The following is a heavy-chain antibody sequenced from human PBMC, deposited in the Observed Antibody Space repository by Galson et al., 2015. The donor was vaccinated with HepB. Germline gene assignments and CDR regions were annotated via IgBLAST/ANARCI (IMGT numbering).Heavy chain of an antibody. CDR3: ARVCSNMSCLRYSYYGMDV. CDR1: GFTFSNYG. V-gene: IGHV3-33*01. Sequence: SLRLSCAASGFTFSNYGIHWVRQAPGKGLEWVAVIWYDVSNKDYADSVKGRFTISRDNSKNTLYLQMNSLRAEDTAVYYCARVCSNMSCLRYSYYGMDVWGQGTTVTVSS. D-gene: IGHD2-2*01. CDR2: IWYDVSNK. J-gene: IGHJ6*02.